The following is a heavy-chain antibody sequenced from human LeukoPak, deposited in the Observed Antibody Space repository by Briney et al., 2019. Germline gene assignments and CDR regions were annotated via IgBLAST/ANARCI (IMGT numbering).Heavy chain of an antibody. V-gene: IGHV4-30-4*01. CDR2: IYNNGDT. D-gene: IGHD3-9*01. Sequence: PSETLSLTCAVSGASISSGDSYWSWIRQSPGRGLEWIAYIYNNGDTFYNPSLKPRVTTSLDPSKNQFSLRLTSLTAADTAVYYCAILLTGNFDPWGQGTLVSVSS. J-gene: IGHJ5*02. CDR3: AILLTGNFDP. CDR1: GASISSGDSY.